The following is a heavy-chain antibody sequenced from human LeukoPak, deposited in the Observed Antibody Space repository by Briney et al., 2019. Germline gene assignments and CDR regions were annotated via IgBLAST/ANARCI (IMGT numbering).Heavy chain of an antibody. CDR3: ARYPNYFHSSGYYYYYFDS. CDR1: GYSFTNYW. Sequence: PGGSLKISCKGSGYSFTNYWIGWVRQMPGKGLEWMGIICPGDSDTKYSPSFQGQVTISADKSISTAYLQWSSLKASDTAMYYCARYPNYFHSSGYYYYYFDSWGQGTLVTVSS. V-gene: IGHV5-51*01. CDR2: ICPGDSDT. D-gene: IGHD3-22*01. J-gene: IGHJ4*02.